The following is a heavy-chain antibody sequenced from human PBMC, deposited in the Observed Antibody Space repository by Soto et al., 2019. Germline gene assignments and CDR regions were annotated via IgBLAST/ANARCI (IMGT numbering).Heavy chain of an antibody. CDR1: GFTFSSYA. V-gene: IGHV3-23*01. CDR2: ISGSGGST. Sequence: PGGSLRLSCAASGFTFSSYAMSWVRQAPGKGLEWVSAISGSGGSTSYADSVKGRFTISRDNSENTLYLHMNSLRAEDTARYYCVKETVAAAYVETSPFDFWGQGIQVTVSS. CDR3: VKETVAAAYVETSPFDF. J-gene: IGHJ4*02. D-gene: IGHD2-15*01.